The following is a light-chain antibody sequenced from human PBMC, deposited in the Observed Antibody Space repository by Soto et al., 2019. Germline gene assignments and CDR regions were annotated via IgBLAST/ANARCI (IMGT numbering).Light chain of an antibody. CDR2: DAS. J-gene: IGKJ2*01. Sequence: DIQMTQSPSTLSASVGDRVTITCRASQRISSWLAWYQQKPGKAPKLLIYDASSLESGVPSRFTGSGSGTDFTLTISSLQPDDFATYYSQQYNSYSTFGQGTKLEIK. V-gene: IGKV1-5*01. CDR3: QQYNSYST. CDR1: QRISSW.